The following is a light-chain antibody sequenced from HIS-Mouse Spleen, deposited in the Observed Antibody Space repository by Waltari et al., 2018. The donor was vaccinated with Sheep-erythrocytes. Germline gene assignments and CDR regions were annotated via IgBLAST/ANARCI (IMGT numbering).Light chain of an antibody. CDR3: SSYTSSSTHVV. V-gene: IGLV2-14*03. CDR2: DVS. CDR1: SSDVGGYND. J-gene: IGLJ2*01. Sequence: QSALTQPASVSGSPGQSITISCTGTSSDVGGYNDVSCFQQHPGKAPKLMIYDVSNRASGVSNRFSGYKPGNTASLSSSGLQAEDEADYYCSSYTSSSTHVVFGGGTKLTVV.